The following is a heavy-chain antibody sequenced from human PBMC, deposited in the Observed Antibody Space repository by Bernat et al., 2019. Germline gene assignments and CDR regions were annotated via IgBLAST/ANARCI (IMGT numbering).Heavy chain of an antibody. CDR2: ISNNGGST. D-gene: IGHD5-18*01. Sequence: EVQLVESGGGLVQPGGSLRLSCAASGFTFSSYAMHWVRQAPGKGLEYVSAISNNGGSTYYVNSVKGRFTISRDNSKNTLSLQMGSLRAEDMAVYYCARGGEYSYGYFDYWGQGTLVTVSS. CDR1: GFTFSSYA. CDR3: ARGGEYSYGYFDY. V-gene: IGHV3-64*01. J-gene: IGHJ4*02.